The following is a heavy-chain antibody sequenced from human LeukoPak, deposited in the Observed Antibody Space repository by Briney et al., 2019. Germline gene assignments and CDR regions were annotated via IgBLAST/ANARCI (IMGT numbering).Heavy chain of an antibody. V-gene: IGHV3-23*01. CDR1: GFTFSSYA. CDR3: AKHPYNDYWSGYYKGFDY. Sequence: GGSLTLSCAASGFTFSSYAMSWVRQAPGKGLEWVSSFSGAGDYTHSADSVKGRFIISRDNSKNTLYLQMNSLRVEDTAVYYCAKHPYNDYWSGYYKGFDYWGQGTLVTVSS. CDR2: FSGAGDYT. J-gene: IGHJ4*02. D-gene: IGHD3-3*01.